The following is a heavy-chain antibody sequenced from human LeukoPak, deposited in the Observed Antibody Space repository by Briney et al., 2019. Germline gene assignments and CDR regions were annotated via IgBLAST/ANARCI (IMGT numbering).Heavy chain of an antibody. J-gene: IGHJ4*02. D-gene: IGHD3-22*01. CDR3: ARGGYYYDSSGYSHLPDY. CDR2: IIPIVGTT. V-gene: IGHV1-69*13. Sequence: EASVKVSCKASGYTFTSYGISWVRQAPGQGLEWMGGIIPIVGTTNYAQMFQGRVTITADESTSTAYMELSSLRSEDTAVYYCARGGYYYDSSGYSHLPDYWGQGTLVTVSA. CDR1: GYTFTSYG.